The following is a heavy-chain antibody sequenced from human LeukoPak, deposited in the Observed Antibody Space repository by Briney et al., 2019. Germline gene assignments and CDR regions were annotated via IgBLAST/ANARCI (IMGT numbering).Heavy chain of an antibody. CDR1: GFTFDDYT. Sequence: GGSLRLSCAASGFTFDDYTMHWVRQAPGKGLEWVSLISWDGGSTYYADSVKGRFTISRDNSKNSLYLQMNSLRTEDTALYYCAKDRDRGAAAGNFDYWGQGTLVTVSS. D-gene: IGHD6-13*01. J-gene: IGHJ4*02. CDR3: AKDRDRGAAAGNFDY. V-gene: IGHV3-43*01. CDR2: ISWDGGST.